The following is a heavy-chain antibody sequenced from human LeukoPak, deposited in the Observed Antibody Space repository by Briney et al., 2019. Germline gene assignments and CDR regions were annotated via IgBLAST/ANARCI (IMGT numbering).Heavy chain of an antibody. Sequence: SETLSLTCTVSGGSISSYYWSWVRQPPGKGLEGAGYIYYSGRTNYNPSLKSRVTISVDTSKNQFSLKLSSVTAADTAVYYCARDLSYSSGRRGCMDVWGQGTTVTVSS. V-gene: IGHV4-59*01. CDR2: IYYSGRT. J-gene: IGHJ6*02. CDR1: GGSISSYY. D-gene: IGHD6-19*01. CDR3: ARDLSYSSGRRGCMDV.